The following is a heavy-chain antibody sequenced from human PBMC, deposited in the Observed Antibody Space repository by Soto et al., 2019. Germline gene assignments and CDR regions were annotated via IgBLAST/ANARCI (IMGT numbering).Heavy chain of an antibody. D-gene: IGHD5-12*01. CDR1: GYTFTSYA. CDR2: INAGNGNT. CDR3: ARFGGYSGYDSLDY. J-gene: IGHJ4*02. Sequence: QVQLVQSGAEVKKPGASVKVSCKASGYTFTSYAMHWVRQAPGQRLEWMGWINAGNGNTKYSQKFQGRVTITRDTSASTAYMEPSSLRSEDTAVYYCARFGGYSGYDSLDYWGQETLVTVSS. V-gene: IGHV1-3*01.